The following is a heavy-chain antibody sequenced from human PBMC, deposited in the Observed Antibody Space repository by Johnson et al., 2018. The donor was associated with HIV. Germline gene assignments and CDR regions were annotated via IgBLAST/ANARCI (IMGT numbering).Heavy chain of an antibody. CDR1: GIRLRSYV. J-gene: IGHJ3*01. CDR3: TTLNIAPSF. D-gene: IGHD6-13*01. V-gene: IGHV3-15*01. CDR2: IKSKTDGGTT. Sequence: VQLLESGGGLVQPGRSLRLSCAASGIRLRSYVMHWVRQAPGTGLEWVGRIKSKTDGGTTDYAAPVKGRFTISRDDSKNTLYLQMNSLKTEDTAVYYCTTLNIAPSFWGQGTLVTVSS.